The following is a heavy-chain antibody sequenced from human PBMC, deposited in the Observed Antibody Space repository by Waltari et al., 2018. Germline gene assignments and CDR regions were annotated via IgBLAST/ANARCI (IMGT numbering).Heavy chain of an antibody. Sequence: EVQLVESGGGLVQPGRSLRLSCAASGFTFDDYAMHWVRQAPGKGLEWVSGISWNSGSIGYADSVKGRFTISRDNAKNSLYLQMNSLRAEDTALYYCAKVPDGDYYFDYWGQGTLVTVSS. CDR1: GFTFDDYA. CDR2: ISWNSGSI. J-gene: IGHJ4*02. V-gene: IGHV3-9*01. D-gene: IGHD4-17*01. CDR3: AKVPDGDYYFDY.